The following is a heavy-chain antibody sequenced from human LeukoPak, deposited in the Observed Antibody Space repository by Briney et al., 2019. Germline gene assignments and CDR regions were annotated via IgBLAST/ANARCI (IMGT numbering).Heavy chain of an antibody. CDR3: ARVGVSAAGTGGNDGFDV. CDR2: ISTYNGNT. Sequence: ASVKVSCKASGYTFTSYGISWVRQAPGQGLEWMGWISTYNGNTNYAQKFQGRITMTTDTSTTTAHMELRSLRSDDTAVYYCARVGVSAAGTGGNDGFDVWGQGTMITVSS. V-gene: IGHV1-18*01. J-gene: IGHJ3*01. D-gene: IGHD6-13*01. CDR1: GYTFTSYG.